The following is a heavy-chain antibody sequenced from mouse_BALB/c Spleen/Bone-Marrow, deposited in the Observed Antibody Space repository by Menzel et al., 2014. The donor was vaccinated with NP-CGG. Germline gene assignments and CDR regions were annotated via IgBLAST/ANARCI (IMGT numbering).Heavy chain of an antibody. V-gene: IGHV1-39*01. Sequence: EVQLQQSGPELEKPGASVKISCRASGYSFTGYNINWVKQTNGKSPEWIGNIDPYYGGTDYNQKFKGKATLTVDRSSSTAYMQLRSQTSEDSAVYYCARVGDNRRFDVWSAGTPATGSS. J-gene: IGHJ1*01. D-gene: IGHD3-3*01. CDR3: ARVGDNRRFDV. CDR2: IDPYYGGT. CDR1: GYSFTGYN.